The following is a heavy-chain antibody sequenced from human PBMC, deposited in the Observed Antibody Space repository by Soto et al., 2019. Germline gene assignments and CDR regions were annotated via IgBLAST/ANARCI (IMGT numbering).Heavy chain of an antibody. CDR2: IDPSDSYT. V-gene: IGHV5-10-1*03. J-gene: IGHJ6*02. CDR1: GYSFTSYW. D-gene: IGHD2-8*01. CDR3: ASLIHEAQAYYYYGMDV. Sequence: EVQLVQSGAEVKKPGESLRISCKGSGYSFTSYWISWVRQMPGKGLEWMGRIDPSDSYTNYSPSFQGHVTISADKSISTAYLQWSSLKASDTAMYYCASLIHEAQAYYYYGMDVWGQGTTVTVSS.